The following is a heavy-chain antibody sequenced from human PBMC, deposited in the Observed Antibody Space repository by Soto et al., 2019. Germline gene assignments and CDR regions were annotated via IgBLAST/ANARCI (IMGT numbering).Heavy chain of an antibody. V-gene: IGHV1-3*01. CDR2: INAGDGST. CDR3: VRDGAVAGNINFDF. D-gene: IGHD6-19*01. J-gene: IGHJ4*02. CDR1: GYTFTNYG. Sequence: GASVKVSCKASGYTFTNYGVHWVRQGPGQRLECMGWINAGDGSTKYSRNFQGRVTIARATSASTAYMELSSLRSEDTAVYYCVRDGAVAGNINFDFWGQGTLVTVSS.